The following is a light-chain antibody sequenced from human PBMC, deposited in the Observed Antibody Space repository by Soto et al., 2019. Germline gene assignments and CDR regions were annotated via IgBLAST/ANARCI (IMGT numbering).Light chain of an antibody. Sequence: EIVLTQSPGTLSVSAGEGATRACRASQSISSNFLAWYQQKRGQAPRLLIHGASNRATGIPDRFSGSGSGTDFTLTITRLEPEDFAVYYCQQYGGSPRAFGQGTKVDIK. CDR3: QQYGGSPRA. CDR1: QSISSNF. V-gene: IGKV3-20*01. CDR2: GAS. J-gene: IGKJ1*01.